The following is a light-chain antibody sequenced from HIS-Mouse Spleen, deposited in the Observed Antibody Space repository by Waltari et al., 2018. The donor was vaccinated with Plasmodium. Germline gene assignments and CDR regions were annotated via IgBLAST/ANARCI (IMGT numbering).Light chain of an antibody. CDR1: SSDVGGYNY. J-gene: IGLJ3*02. Sequence: QSALTHPASVSGSPGQSIPISCTGTSSDVGGYNYVTWYQQHPGKAPKLMIYEVSNRPSGVSNRFSGSKSGNTASLTISGLQAEDEADYYCSSYTSSSTWVFGGGTKLTVL. CDR2: EVS. CDR3: SSYTSSSTWV. V-gene: IGLV2-14*01.